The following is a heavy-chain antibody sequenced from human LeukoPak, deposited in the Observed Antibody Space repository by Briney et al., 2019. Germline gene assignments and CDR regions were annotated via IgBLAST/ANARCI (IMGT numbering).Heavy chain of an antibody. Sequence: GGSLRLSCAASGFTFSSYSMNWVRQAPGKGLEWVSYISSSTSTIYYADSVKGRFTISRDNAKKSLYLQMNSLRAEDTAVYYCARGRPNYDILTMDYYMDVWGKGTTVTVPS. CDR2: ISSSTSTI. J-gene: IGHJ6*03. V-gene: IGHV3-48*01. CDR3: ARGRPNYDILTMDYYMDV. D-gene: IGHD3-9*01. CDR1: GFTFSSYS.